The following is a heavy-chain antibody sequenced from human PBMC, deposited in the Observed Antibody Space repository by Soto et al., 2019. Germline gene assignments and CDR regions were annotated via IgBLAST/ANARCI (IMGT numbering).Heavy chain of an antibody. CDR1: GGSFSGYY. J-gene: IGHJ6*03. D-gene: IGHD3-3*01. Sequence: SETLSLTCAVYGGSFSGYYWSWIRQPPGKGLEWIGEINHSGSTNYNPSLKSRVTISVDTSKNQFSLKLSSVTAADTAVYYCARGRVRFLEWLLKGPLYYMDVWGKGTTVTVSS. CDR2: INHSGST. CDR3: ARGRVRFLEWLLKGPLYYMDV. V-gene: IGHV4-34*01.